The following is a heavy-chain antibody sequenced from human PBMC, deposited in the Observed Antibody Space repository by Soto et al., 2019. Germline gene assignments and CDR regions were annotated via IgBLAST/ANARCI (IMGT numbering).Heavy chain of an antibody. D-gene: IGHD3-22*01. CDR3: AKEYGYDSNGYYHDAFDI. CDR1: GFTFSSYA. Sequence: GGSLRLSCAASGFTFSSYAMSWVRQAPGKGLEWVSAISGSGGSTYYADSVKGRFTISRDNSKNTLYLQMNSLRAEDTAVYYCAKEYGYDSNGYYHDAFDIWGQGTMVTVSS. CDR2: ISGSGGST. V-gene: IGHV3-23*01. J-gene: IGHJ3*02.